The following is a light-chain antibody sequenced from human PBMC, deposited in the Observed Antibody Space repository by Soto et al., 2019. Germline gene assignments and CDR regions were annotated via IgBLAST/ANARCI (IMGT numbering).Light chain of an antibody. CDR1: SSPVGGYHY. CDR2: AVS. V-gene: IGLV2-11*01. J-gene: IGLJ1*01. CDR3: CSYAGRYTYV. Sequence: QSVLTQPRSVSGSPGQSVTISCTGTSSPVGGYHYVSWYQQFPGKAPKLMIYAVSQRPSGVPDRFSGSESGNTASLTISGLQAEDEADYYCCSYAGRYTYVFGTGTNVTVL.